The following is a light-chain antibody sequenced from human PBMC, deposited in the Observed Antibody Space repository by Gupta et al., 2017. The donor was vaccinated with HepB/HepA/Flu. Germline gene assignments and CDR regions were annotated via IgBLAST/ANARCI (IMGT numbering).Light chain of an antibody. V-gene: IGLV3-21*04. CDR3: QVWDSSSDHVV. CDR1: NIGSKS. J-gene: IGLJ2*01. Sequence: SYVLTPPPSVSVASGTTARTTFGGNNIGSKSVHWYQQKPGQAPVLVIYYDTDRPSGIPERFSGSNSGNTATLTICSVEAGDEADYYCQVWDSSSDHVVFGGGTKLTVL. CDR2: YDT.